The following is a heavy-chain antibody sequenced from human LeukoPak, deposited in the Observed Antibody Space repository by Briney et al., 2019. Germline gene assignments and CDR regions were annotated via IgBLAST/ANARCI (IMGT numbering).Heavy chain of an antibody. CDR1: GYTFTGYY. J-gene: IGHJ4*02. Sequence: ASVKVSCKASGYTFTGYYMHWVRQAPGQGLEWMGWINPNSGGTNYAQKFQGWVTMTRDTSISTAYMELSRLRSDDTAVYYCAREGVGATTGYFDYWGQGTLVTVSS. V-gene: IGHV1-2*04. CDR2: INPNSGGT. CDR3: AREGVGATTGYFDY. D-gene: IGHD1-26*01.